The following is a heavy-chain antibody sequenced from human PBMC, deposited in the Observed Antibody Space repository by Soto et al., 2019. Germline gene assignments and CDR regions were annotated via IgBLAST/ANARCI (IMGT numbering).Heavy chain of an antibody. J-gene: IGHJ6*02. CDR1: GGTFSSYA. CDR3: ARVANHSSGWYYYYYGMDV. V-gene: IGHV1-69*13. D-gene: IGHD6-19*01. CDR2: IIPIFGTA. Sequence: SVKVSCKASGGTFSSYAISWVRQAPGQGLEWMGGIIPIFGTANYAQKFQGRVTITADESTSTAYMELSSLRSEDTAVYYCARVANHSSGWYYYYYGMDVWGQGTTVTVSS.